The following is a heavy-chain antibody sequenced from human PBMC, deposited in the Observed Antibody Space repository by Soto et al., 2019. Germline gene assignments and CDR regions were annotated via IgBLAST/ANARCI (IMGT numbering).Heavy chain of an antibody. CDR1: GGTFSSYA. D-gene: IGHD4-17*01. J-gene: IGHJ4*02. V-gene: IGHV1-69*13. Sequence: SVKVSCKASGGTFSSYAISWVRQAPGQGLEWMGGIIPIFGTANYAQKFQGRVTITADESTSTAYMELSSLRSEDTAVYYCARGRSTVTTFFYYFDYWGQGTLVTVSS. CDR2: IIPIFGTA. CDR3: ARGRSTVTTFFYYFDY.